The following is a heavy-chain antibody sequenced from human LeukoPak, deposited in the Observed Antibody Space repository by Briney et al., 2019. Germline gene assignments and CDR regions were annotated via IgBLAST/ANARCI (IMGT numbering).Heavy chain of an antibody. CDR3: TRQEYPTFDY. D-gene: IGHD2/OR15-2a*01. CDR1: GFTFSSYA. J-gene: IGHJ4*02. Sequence: GGSLRLSCSASGFTFSSYAMHWVRQAPGKGLEWVSCITTSSSYIYDADSVKGRFTISRDNAKNSLYLQMNSLRAEDTAVYYCTRQEYPTFDYWGQGTLVTVSS. CDR2: ITTSSSYI. V-gene: IGHV3-21*01.